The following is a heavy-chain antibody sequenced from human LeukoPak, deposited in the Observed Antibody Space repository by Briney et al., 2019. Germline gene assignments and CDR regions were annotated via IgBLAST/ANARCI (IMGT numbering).Heavy chain of an antibody. D-gene: IGHD1-26*01. CDR3: ARHIIVGPTDYFDY. V-gene: IGHV4-61*05. Sequence: SETLSLTCTVSGGSISSSSYSWSWIRQPPGKGLECLGYIYYSGSTNYNPSLTSRVTISVDTSKNQFSLKLSSVTAADTAVYYCARHIIVGPTDYFDYWGQGTLVTVSS. CDR1: GGSISSSSYS. CDR2: IYYSGST. J-gene: IGHJ4*02.